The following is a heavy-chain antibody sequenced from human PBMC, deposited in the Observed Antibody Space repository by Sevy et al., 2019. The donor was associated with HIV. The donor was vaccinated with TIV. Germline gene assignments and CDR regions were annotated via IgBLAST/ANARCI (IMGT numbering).Heavy chain of an antibody. CDR3: ARDGYCSGGSCYPNYYYGMDV. CDR2: ISAYNGNT. D-gene: IGHD2-15*01. CDR1: GYTFTSYG. V-gene: IGHV1-18*01. J-gene: IGHJ6*02. Sequence: ASVKVSCKASGYTFTSYGISWVRRAPGQGLEWMGWISAYNGNTNYAQKLQGRVTMTTDTSTSTAYMELRSLRSDDTAVYYCARDGYCSGGSCYPNYYYGMDVWGQGTTVTVSS.